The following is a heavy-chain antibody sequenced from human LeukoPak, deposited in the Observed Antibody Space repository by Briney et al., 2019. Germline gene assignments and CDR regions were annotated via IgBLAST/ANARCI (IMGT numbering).Heavy chain of an antibody. J-gene: IGHJ4*02. CDR3: ARADY. CDR2: INQDGSEK. V-gene: IGHV3-7*01. Sequence: PGGSLRLSCAASGFTFSSHWMSWVRQAPGKGLEWVANINQDGSEKYYVDSVKGRFTISRDNAKNSLYLQMNSLRAEDTAVYYCARADYWGQGTLVTVSS. CDR1: GFTFSSHW.